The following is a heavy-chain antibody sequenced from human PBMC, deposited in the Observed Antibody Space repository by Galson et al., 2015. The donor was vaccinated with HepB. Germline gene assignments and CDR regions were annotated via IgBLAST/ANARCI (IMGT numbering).Heavy chain of an antibody. CDR3: ARDPGIAVAGTRASVDY. CDR2: ISAYNGNT. J-gene: IGHJ4*02. V-gene: IGHV1-18*04. CDR1: GYTFTSYG. D-gene: IGHD6-19*01. Sequence: SVKVSCKASGYTFTSYGISWVRQAPGQGLEWMGWISAYNGNTNYAQKLQGRVTMTTDTSTSTAYMELRSLRSDDTAVYYCARDPGIAVAGTRASVDYWGQGTLVTVSS.